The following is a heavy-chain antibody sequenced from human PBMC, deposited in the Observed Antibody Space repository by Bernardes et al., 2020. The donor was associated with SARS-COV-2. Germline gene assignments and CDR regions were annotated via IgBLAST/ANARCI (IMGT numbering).Heavy chain of an antibody. CDR1: GYTFTSYG. J-gene: IGHJ4*02. D-gene: IGHD3-10*01. CDR3: ARDLFPQLNYYGSGTYWGEFDH. Sequence: ASVKVSCKASGYTFTSYGMSWVRQAPGQRLEWMGWINCYNGNTNYAQKFQGRVTMTTDTSTSTVYMDVRSLRSDDTAVYYCARDLFPQLNYYGSGTYWGEFDHWGQGTLVTVSS. CDR2: INCYNGNT. V-gene: IGHV1-18*04.